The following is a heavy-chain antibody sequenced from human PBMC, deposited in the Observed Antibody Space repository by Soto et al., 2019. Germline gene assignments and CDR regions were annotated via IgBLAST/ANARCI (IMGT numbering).Heavy chain of an antibody. CDR1: GFTFSSYW. Sequence: GGSLRLSCAASGFTFSSYWMSWVRQAPGKGLEWVANIKQDGSEKYYVDSVKGRFTISRDNAKNSLYLQMNSLRAEDTAVYYCARDFLGYCSGGSCYGGYYYMDVWGKGTTVTVSS. CDR3: ARDFLGYCSGGSCYGGYYYMDV. CDR2: IKQDGSEK. V-gene: IGHV3-7*01. D-gene: IGHD2-15*01. J-gene: IGHJ6*03.